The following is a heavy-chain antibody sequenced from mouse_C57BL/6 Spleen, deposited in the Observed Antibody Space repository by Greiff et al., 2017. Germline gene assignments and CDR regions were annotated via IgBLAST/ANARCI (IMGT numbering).Heavy chain of an antibody. CDR3: TSYYQGYFDV. CDR2: ISSGGDYI. J-gene: IGHJ1*03. Sequence: EAMLVESGEGLVKPGGSLKLSCAASGFTFSSYAMSWVRQTPEKRLEWVAYISSGGDYIYYADTVKGRFTISRDNARNTLYLQMSSLKSEDTAMYYCTSYYQGYFDVWGTGTTVTVSS. V-gene: IGHV5-9-1*02. CDR1: GFTFSSYA. D-gene: IGHD1-1*01.